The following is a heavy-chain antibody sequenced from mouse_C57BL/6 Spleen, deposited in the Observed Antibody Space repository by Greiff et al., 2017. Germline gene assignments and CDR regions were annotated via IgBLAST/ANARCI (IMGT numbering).Heavy chain of an antibody. V-gene: IGHV1-52*01. CDR3: ARGATVVEDYAMDY. Sequence: VQLQQPGAELVRPGSSVKLSCKASGYTFTSYWMHWVKQRPIQGLEWIGNIDPSDSETHYNQKFKDKATLTVDKSSSTAYMQLSSLTSEDSAVYYCARGATVVEDYAMDYWGQGTSVTVYS. CDR1: GYTFTSYW. D-gene: IGHD1-1*01. J-gene: IGHJ4*01. CDR2: IDPSDSET.